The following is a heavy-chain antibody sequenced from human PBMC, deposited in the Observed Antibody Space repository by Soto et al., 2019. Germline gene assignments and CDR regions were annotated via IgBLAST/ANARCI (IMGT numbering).Heavy chain of an antibody. CDR3: AREPVGPDYAMDV. Sequence: ESGGGVVQPGRSLRLSCAAAGFDFSSYGMHWVRQTPGKGLEWVAVLGFDGGGRYYADSVKGRFTISRDNSKKMLYLQMDSLRAEDTALYYCAREPVGPDYAMDVWGQGTKVTVSS. CDR1: GFDFSSYG. D-gene: IGHD1-26*01. CDR2: LGFDGGGR. J-gene: IGHJ6*02. V-gene: IGHV3-33*01.